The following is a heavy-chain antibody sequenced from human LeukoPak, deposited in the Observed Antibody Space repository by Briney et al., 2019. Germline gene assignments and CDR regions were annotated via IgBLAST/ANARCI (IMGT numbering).Heavy chain of an antibody. CDR1: GFTFSTYA. Sequence: PGGSLRLSCAASGFTFSTYAMSWVRQAPGKGLEWVSAISGSGGSTHYADSVKGRFIIPRDNSKNTLYLQGNSPRAEDTAVYYCAEDDGNGYYYSFDCWGQGTLVTVSS. J-gene: IGHJ4*02. V-gene: IGHV3-23*01. CDR2: ISGSGGST. D-gene: IGHD3-22*01. CDR3: AEDDGNGYYYSFDC.